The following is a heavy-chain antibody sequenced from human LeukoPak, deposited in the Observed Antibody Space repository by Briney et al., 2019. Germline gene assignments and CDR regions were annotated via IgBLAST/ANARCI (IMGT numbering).Heavy chain of an antibody. Sequence: GGSLRLSCAASGFTFSSYWMHWVRQAPGKGLVWVSRINSDGSSTSYADSVKGRFTISRDNSKNTLYLQMNSLRAEDTAVYYCAKDFQRTTYYMDVWGKGTTVTVSS. CDR2: INSDGSST. V-gene: IGHV3-74*01. CDR3: AKDFQRTTYYMDV. CDR1: GFTFSSYW. J-gene: IGHJ6*03. D-gene: IGHD4-11*01.